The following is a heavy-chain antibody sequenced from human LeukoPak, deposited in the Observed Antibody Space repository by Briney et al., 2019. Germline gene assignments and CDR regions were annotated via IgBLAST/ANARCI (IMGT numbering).Heavy chain of an antibody. CDR3: ARGSDSGDFDY. D-gene: IGHD2-21*01. CDR2: INPSGGSS. CDR1: GYTFTSYY. J-gene: IGHJ4*02. Sequence: ASVNVSCKASGYTFTSYYVHWVRQAPGQGLEWVGIINPSGGSSTYAQKFQGRVTMTRDTSTSTVYMELSSLRSEDTAVYYCARGSDSGDFDYWGQGTLVTVSS. V-gene: IGHV1-46*01.